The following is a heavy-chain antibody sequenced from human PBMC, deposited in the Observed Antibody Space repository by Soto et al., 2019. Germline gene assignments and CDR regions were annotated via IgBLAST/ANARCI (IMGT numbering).Heavy chain of an antibody. V-gene: IGHV1-69*13. J-gene: IGHJ4*02. CDR2: IIPIFGTA. CDR3: AGLAGRYCSSTSCYSGFDY. CDR1: GGTFSSYA. D-gene: IGHD2-2*01. Sequence: EASVKVSCKASGGTFSSYAISWVRQAPGQGLEWMGGIIPIFGTANYAQKFQGRVTITADESTSTAYMELSSLRSEDTAVYYCAGLAGRYCSSTSCYSGFDYWGQGTLVNVSS.